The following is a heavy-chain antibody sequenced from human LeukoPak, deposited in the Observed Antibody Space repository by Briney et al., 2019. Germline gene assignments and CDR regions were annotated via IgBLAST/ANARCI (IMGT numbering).Heavy chain of an antibody. CDR2: IIPILGIA. CDR1: GGTVSSYA. D-gene: IGHD4-17*01. J-gene: IGHJ5*02. CDR3: ARGYMTTVTTTWFDP. V-gene: IGHV1-69*04. Sequence: GASVKVPCKASGGTVSSYAISWVRQAPGQGLEWRGRIIPILGIANYAQKFQGRVTITADKSTSTAYRELSSLRSEDTAVYYCARGYMTTVTTTWFDPWGQGALVTVSS.